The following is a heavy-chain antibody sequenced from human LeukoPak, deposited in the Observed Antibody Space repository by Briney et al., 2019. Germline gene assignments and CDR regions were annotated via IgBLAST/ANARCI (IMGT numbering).Heavy chain of an antibody. CDR3: ARDFGYCGGDCYSEGHDAFDI. J-gene: IGHJ3*02. Sequence: PGGSLRLSCAASGFTFSSYSMNWVRQAPGKGLEWVSYISSSSSTIYYADSVKGRFTISRDNAKNSLYLQMNSLRAEDTAVYYCARDFGYCGGDCYSEGHDAFDIWGQGTMVTVS. CDR2: ISSSSSTI. CDR1: GFTFSSYS. V-gene: IGHV3-48*04. D-gene: IGHD2-21*02.